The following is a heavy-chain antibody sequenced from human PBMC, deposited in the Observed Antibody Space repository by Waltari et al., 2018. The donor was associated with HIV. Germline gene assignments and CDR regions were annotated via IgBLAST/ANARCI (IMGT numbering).Heavy chain of an antibody. CDR3: ARASHYIEFSTFDGDYYFDV. CDR2: LNSDGSSR. CDR1: GFSVSNHL. Sequence: VQLVESGGGPIKTGGSLRLSCTASGFSVSNHLMAWVRQGPGKGLVWVARLNSDGSSRNYADAVKGRFVISRDNARNTVYLQLNSLRVEDTAMYFCARASHYIEFSTFDGDYYFDVWGRGTRVAVSS. V-gene: IGHV3-74*01. J-gene: IGHJ4*02. D-gene: IGHD2-15*01.